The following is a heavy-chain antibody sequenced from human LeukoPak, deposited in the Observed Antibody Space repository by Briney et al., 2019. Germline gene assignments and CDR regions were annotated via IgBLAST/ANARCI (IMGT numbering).Heavy chain of an antibody. CDR2: IWYDGSNK. D-gene: IGHD6-13*01. J-gene: IGHJ6*03. Sequence: GGSLRLSCAASGFTFSSYGMHWVRQAPGKGLEWVAVIWYDGSNKYYADSVKGRFTISRDNSKNTLYLQMNSLRAEDTAVYYCARDSSSWFRPLRYYYYMDVWGKGTTATVSS. CDR1: GFTFSSYG. V-gene: IGHV3-33*01. CDR3: ARDSSSWFRPLRYYYYMDV.